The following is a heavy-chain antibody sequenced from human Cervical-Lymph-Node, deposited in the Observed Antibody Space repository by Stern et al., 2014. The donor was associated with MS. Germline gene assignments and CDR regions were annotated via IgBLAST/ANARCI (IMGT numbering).Heavy chain of an antibody. Sequence: VQLLESGAEVKKPGASVKVSCKVSGYTLTELSMHWVRQAPGKGLEWMGGFDPEDGETISAQKFQGRVTMTEDTSTDTAYMELSSLRSEDTAVYYCATPLTRYDSSGFDYWGQGTLVTVSS. J-gene: IGHJ4*02. CDR3: ATPLTRYDSSGFDY. CDR2: FDPEDGET. V-gene: IGHV1-24*01. CDR1: GYTLTELS. D-gene: IGHD3-22*01.